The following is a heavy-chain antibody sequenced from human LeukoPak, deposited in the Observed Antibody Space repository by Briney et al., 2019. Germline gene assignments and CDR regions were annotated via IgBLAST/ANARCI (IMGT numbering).Heavy chain of an antibody. CDR2: ISGSGGGT. CDR1: RISLSDYG. Sequence: GGSLRLSCAVSRISLSDYGMSWVRQAPGKGLEWVAGISGSGGGTNYADSVKGRFTISRDNPKNTLYLQMNRLRAEDTAVYFCAKRGVVIRVILVGFHKEAYYFDSWGQGALVTVSS. D-gene: IGHD3-22*01. CDR3: AKRGVVIRVILVGFHKEAYYFDS. V-gene: IGHV3-23*01. J-gene: IGHJ4*02.